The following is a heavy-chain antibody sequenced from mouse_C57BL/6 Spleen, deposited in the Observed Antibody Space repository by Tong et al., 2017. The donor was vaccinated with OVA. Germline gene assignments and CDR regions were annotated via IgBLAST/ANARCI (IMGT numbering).Heavy chain of an antibody. CDR1: GFTFSDYG. CDR2: ISSGSSTI. CDR3: ASSVGFSAY. D-gene: IGHD1-1*02. V-gene: IGHV5-17*01. J-gene: IGHJ3*01. Sequence: EVQLQKSGGGLVKPGGSLKLSCAASGFTFSDYGMHWVRQAPEKGLEWVAYISSGSSTIYYADSVKGRFTIYRDNAKNTLFLQMTSLRSEDTAQYYCASSVGFSAYWGQGTLVTVSA.